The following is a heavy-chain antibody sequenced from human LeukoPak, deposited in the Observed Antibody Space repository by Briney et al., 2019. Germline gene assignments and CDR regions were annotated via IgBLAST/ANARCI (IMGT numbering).Heavy chain of an antibody. CDR1: GFTFSNYD. V-gene: IGHV3-30*18. CDR3: AKDDRGNEAPFDY. Sequence: GGSLRLSCAASGFTFSNYDMHWVRQAPGKGLEWVAVISYDGTNKYYADSVKGRFTIFRDNSKNTLHLQMNSLRAEDTAVYYCAKDDRGNEAPFDYWGQGTRVTVSS. CDR2: ISYDGTNK. J-gene: IGHJ4*02.